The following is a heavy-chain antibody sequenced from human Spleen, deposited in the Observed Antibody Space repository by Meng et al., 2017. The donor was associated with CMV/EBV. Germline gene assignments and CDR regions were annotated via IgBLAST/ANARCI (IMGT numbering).Heavy chain of an antibody. V-gene: IGHV3-9*01. Sequence: GGSLRLSCAASGFTFDDYAMHWVRQAPGKGLEWVSGISWNSGSIGYADSVKGRFTNSRDNAKNSVYLQMNSLRAEDTAVYYCARDGLDHKSIVVIMDVWGQGTTVTVSS. CDR2: ISWNSGSI. CDR1: GFTFDDYA. D-gene: IGHD2-15*01. J-gene: IGHJ6*02. CDR3: ARDGLDHKSIVVIMDV.